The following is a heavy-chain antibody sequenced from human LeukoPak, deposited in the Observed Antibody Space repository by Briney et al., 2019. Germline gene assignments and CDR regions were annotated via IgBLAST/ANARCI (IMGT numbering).Heavy chain of an antibody. D-gene: IGHD3-3*01. V-gene: IGHV4-59*01. Sequence: SETLSLTCTVSGDSIISYYWSWIRQPPGKGLEWIGYIYYSGSTNYNPSLKSRVTISVDTSKNQFSLRLSSVTAADTAVYYCARVEGLAFDYWGQGTLVTVSS. CDR1: GDSIISYY. J-gene: IGHJ4*02. CDR3: ARVEGLAFDY. CDR2: IYYSGST.